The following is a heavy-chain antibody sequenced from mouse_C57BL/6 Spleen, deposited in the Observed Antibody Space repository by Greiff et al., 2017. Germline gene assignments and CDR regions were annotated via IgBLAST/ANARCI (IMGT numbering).Heavy chain of an antibody. CDR1: GYAFSSYW. V-gene: IGHV1-80*01. D-gene: IGHD1-1*01. CDR2: IYPGDGDT. CDR3: ASDLRSDYFDY. Sequence: VQLQQSGAELVKPGASVKISCKASGYAFSSYWMNWVKLRPGKGLEWIGQIYPGDGDTNYNGKFKGKATLTADKSSSTAYMQLSSLTSEDSAVYFCASDLRSDYFDYWGQGTTLTVSS. J-gene: IGHJ2*01.